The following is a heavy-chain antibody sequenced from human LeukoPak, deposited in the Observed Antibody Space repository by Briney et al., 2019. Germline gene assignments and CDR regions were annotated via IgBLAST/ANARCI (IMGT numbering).Heavy chain of an antibody. CDR1: GGSIGSGSDY. J-gene: IGHJ4*02. CDR3: ARETYSGSPPYYFDY. Sequence: SETLSLTCSVSGGSIGSGSDYWSWIRQPAGKGLEWNGRISTTGSTNYNPSLKNRVTISVDTSRNQFSLKLSSVTAADTAVYYCARETYSGSPPYYFDYWGQGTLVTVSS. CDR2: ISTTGST. V-gene: IGHV4-61*02. D-gene: IGHD3-10*01.